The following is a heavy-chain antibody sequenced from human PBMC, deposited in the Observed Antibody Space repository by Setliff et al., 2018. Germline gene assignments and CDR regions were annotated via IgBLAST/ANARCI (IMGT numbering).Heavy chain of an antibody. CDR2: IYTGGST. V-gene: IGHV3-66*01. CDR1: GFTVRSYY. Sequence: GGSLSLSCAASGFTVRSYYMTWVRQAPGKGLEWVSVIYTGGSTYYADSVKGRCTVSRDDSNNTLYLQMTSLRAEDTAVYYCAGCGYGQYYAMDVWGQGTTVTVSS. CDR3: AGCGYGQYYAMDV. J-gene: IGHJ6*02. D-gene: IGHD5-12*01.